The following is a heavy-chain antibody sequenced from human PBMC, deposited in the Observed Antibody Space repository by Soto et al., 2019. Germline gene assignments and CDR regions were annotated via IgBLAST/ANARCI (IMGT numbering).Heavy chain of an antibody. Sequence: PSETLSLTCTVSGGSISSTRYYWGWIRQPPGKGLEWIGTTYYTGSTYYNPSLKSRVTISVDMSKNQFSLKVRSVTAADTAVYYCVSGPGTTADDWGQGTLVTVSS. CDR2: TYYTGST. J-gene: IGHJ4*02. CDR1: GGSISSTRYY. D-gene: IGHD1-1*01. V-gene: IGHV4-39*01. CDR3: VSGPGTTADD.